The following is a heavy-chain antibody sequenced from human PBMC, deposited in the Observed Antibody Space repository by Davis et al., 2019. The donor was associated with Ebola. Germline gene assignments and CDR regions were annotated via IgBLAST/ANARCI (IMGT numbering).Heavy chain of an antibody. CDR1: GGSISSSSFY. J-gene: IGHJ4*02. CDR3: ARQTTAPSDFFDY. D-gene: IGHD4-11*01. Sequence: PGGSLRLSCTVSGGSISSSSFYWGWIRQPPGKGLEWIGSIPYSGSTYYNPTLKSRVTISVETSKNQLSLKLSSVTAADTAVYYCARQTTAPSDFFDYWGRGTPVAVSS. V-gene: IGHV4-39*01. CDR2: IPYSGST.